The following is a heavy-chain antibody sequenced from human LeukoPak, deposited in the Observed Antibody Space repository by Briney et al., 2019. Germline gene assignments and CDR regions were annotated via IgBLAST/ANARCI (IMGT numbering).Heavy chain of an antibody. CDR3: ASRGSSGTFDY. J-gene: IGHJ4*01. V-gene: IGHV3-9*01. CDR1: GFTFDDYA. Sequence: GGSLRPSCAASGFTFDDYAMHWVRQAAGKGLEWVSGISWNSGSIGYADSVKGRFTISRDNAKNSLYLQMNSLRAEDTALYYCASRGSSGTFDYWGQGTLVTVSS. CDR2: ISWNSGSI. D-gene: IGHD3-22*01.